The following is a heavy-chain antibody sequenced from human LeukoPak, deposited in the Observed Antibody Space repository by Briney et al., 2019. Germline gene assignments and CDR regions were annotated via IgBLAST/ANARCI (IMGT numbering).Heavy chain of an antibody. J-gene: IGHJ4*02. CDR2: IIGSRSST. V-gene: IGHV3-23*01. D-gene: IGHD6-19*01. CDR1: GFTFSSYA. CDR3: AKEREAVAGLPFDY. Sequence: PPGGSLRLSCAASGFTFSSYAMSWVRQAPGKGLEWVSAIIGSRSSTYYADSVKRRFTISRDNSKNTLYLQINSLRAEDTAVYYCAKEREAVAGLPFDYWGQGTLVTVSS.